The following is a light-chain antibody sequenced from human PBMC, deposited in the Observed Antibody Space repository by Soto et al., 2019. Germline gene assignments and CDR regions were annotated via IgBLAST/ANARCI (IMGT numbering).Light chain of an antibody. CDR3: SSFSSSSTYV. J-gene: IGLJ1*01. CDR1: SSDVATYDY. Sequence: QSALTQPASVSGSPGQSITISCTGTSSDVATYDYVSWYQQRPGKAPKLVIYEVINRPSGVSNRFSGSKSGNTASLTISGLQAEDEGDYYCSSFSSSSTYVFGTGTKLTVL. V-gene: IGLV2-14*01. CDR2: EVI.